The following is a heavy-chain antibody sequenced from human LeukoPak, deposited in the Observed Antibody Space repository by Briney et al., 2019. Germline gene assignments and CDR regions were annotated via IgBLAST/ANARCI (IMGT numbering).Heavy chain of an antibody. V-gene: IGHV4-59*12. CDR2: IYYSGST. CDR1: GGSISSYY. D-gene: IGHD6-19*01. CDR3: ARWQQWLVQGFDY. Sequence: SETLSLTCTVSGGSISSYYWSWIRQPPGKGLEWIGYIYYSGSTYYNPSLKSRVTISVDTSKNQFSLKLSSVTAADTAVYYCARWQQWLVQGFDYWGQGTLVTVSS. J-gene: IGHJ4*02.